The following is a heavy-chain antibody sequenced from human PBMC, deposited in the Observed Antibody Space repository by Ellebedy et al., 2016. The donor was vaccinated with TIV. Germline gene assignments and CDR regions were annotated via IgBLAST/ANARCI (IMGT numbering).Heavy chain of an antibody. CDR2: VNHSGNT. CDR3: ARGIVALQPLKYFDS. CDR1: GGSFSGYY. Sequence: SETLSLXXAVYGGSFSGYYWSWVRQPPGKGLEWIGEVNHSGNTDYNPSLKSRVTISVDTSKNQFSLRLSSVTAADTAVYYCARGIVALQPLKYFDSWGQGTLVTVSS. J-gene: IGHJ4*02. D-gene: IGHD5-12*01. V-gene: IGHV4-34*01.